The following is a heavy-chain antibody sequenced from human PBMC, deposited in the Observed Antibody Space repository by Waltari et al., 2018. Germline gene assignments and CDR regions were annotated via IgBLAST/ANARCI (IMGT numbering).Heavy chain of an antibody. Sequence: QLQLQESGPGLVKPSETLSLTCTVSGGSISSSSYYWGWIRQPPGKGLEWIGSIYYSGSTYYNPSLKSRVTISVDTSKNQFSLKLSSVTAADTAVYYCASTVYYDSSGWTYYFDYWGQGTRVTVSS. CDR2: IYYSGST. CDR3: ASTVYYDSSGWTYYFDY. V-gene: IGHV4-39*01. D-gene: IGHD3-22*01. J-gene: IGHJ4*02. CDR1: GGSISSSSYY.